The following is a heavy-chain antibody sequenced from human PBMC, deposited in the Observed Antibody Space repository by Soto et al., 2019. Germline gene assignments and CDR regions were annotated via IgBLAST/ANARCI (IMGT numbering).Heavy chain of an antibody. V-gene: IGHV4-31*03. CDR1: GGSISSGGYY. J-gene: IGHJ4*02. CDR2: IYYSGST. Sequence: SETLSLTCTVSGGSISSGGYYWSWIRQHPGKGLEWIGYIYYSGSTYYNPSLKSRVTISVDTSKNQFSLKLSSVTAADTAVYYCASTIDILTGSPDALFDYWGQGTLVTVSS. CDR3: ASTIDILTGSPDALFDY. D-gene: IGHD3-9*01.